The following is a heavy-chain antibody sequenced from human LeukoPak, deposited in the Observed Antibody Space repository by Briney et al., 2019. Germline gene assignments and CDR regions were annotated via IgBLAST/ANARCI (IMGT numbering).Heavy chain of an antibody. CDR1: GFTFRSSW. CDR2: IKPDASEK. D-gene: IGHD6-19*01. J-gene: IGHJ4*02. V-gene: IGHV3-7*04. Sequence: GGSLRLSCAASGFTFRSSWMSWVRQAPGKGLEWVANIKPDASEKYYVDSVKGRFTISRDSAKNTLFLQMNTLRAEDTAVYYCAKDSSGYYWGQGTLVTVSS. CDR3: AKDSSGYY.